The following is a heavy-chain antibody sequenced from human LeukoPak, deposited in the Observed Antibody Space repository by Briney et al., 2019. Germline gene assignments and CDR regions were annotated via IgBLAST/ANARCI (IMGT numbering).Heavy chain of an antibody. CDR3: AKLRDFFDSSGQFDY. D-gene: IGHD3-22*01. Sequence: GGSLRLSCAASGFTFSSYAMSWVRQAPGKGLEWVSATSGSGDGTFYVDSVKGRFTISRDNSKNTLYLQMNSLRAEDTAIYYCAKLRDFFDSSGQFDYWGQGTLVTVSS. J-gene: IGHJ4*02. CDR2: TSGSGDGT. V-gene: IGHV3-23*01. CDR1: GFTFSSYA.